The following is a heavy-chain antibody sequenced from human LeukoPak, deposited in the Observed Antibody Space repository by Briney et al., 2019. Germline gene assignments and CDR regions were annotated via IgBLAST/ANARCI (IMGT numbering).Heavy chain of an antibody. CDR1: GFSVSDSY. V-gene: IGHV3-66*02. Sequence: GGSLRLSCAASGFSVSDSYMSWVRQAPGKGLEWVSILYSGGDTYYSASVRGRFTISRDNSKNTLYLQMKTLSAADTAVYFCARGEHYYFHTDVWGKGATVTVSS. J-gene: IGHJ6*03. CDR2: LYSGGDT. CDR3: ARGEHYYFHTDV. D-gene: IGHD2/OR15-2a*01.